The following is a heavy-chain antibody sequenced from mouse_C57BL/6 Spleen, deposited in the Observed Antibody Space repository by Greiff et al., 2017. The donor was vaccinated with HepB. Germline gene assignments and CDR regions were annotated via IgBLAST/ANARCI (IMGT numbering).Heavy chain of an antibody. CDR2: ISSGSSTI. CDR3: ARPNYYGSSYVYAMDY. V-gene: IGHV5-17*01. J-gene: IGHJ4*01. D-gene: IGHD1-1*01. CDR1: GFTFSDYG. Sequence: EVQLVESEGGLVKPGGSLKLSCAASGFTFSDYGMHWVRQAPEKGLEWVAYISSGSSTIYYADTVKGRFTISRDNAKNTLFLQMTSLRSEDTAMYYCARPNYYGSSYVYAMDYWGQGTSVTVSS.